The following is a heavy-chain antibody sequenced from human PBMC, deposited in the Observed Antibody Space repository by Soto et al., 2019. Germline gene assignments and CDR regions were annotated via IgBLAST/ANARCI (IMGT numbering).Heavy chain of an antibody. J-gene: IGHJ4*02. Sequence: SETLSLTCAVSGYSISSGCFWGWIRQPPGKGLEWIANMYHDGNTHYNPSLKSRVTMSVDTSKNQFSLKLNSVTAADTAVYYCARESYSGSHSYDYWGQGILVTVSS. CDR3: ARESYSGSHSYDY. D-gene: IGHD5-12*01. V-gene: IGHV4-38-2*02. CDR2: MYHDGNT. CDR1: GYSISSGCF.